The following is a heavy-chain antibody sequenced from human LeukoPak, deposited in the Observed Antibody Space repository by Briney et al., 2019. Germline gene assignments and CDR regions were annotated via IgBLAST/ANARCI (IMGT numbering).Heavy chain of an antibody. Sequence: PGRSLRLSCAASGFTFSSYGMHWVRQAPGKGLEWVAVISYDGSNKDYADSVKGRFTISRDNSKNTLYLQMNSLRAEDTAVYYCAKDGFCSGGSCYGIYSDYWGQGTLVTVSS. V-gene: IGHV3-30*18. CDR1: GFTFSSYG. CDR2: ISYDGSNK. D-gene: IGHD2-15*01. J-gene: IGHJ4*02. CDR3: AKDGFCSGGSCYGIYSDY.